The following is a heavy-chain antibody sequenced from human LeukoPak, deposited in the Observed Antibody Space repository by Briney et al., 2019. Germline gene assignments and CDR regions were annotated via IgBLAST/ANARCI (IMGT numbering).Heavy chain of an antibody. CDR3: ARDQVDYDIPDHFDY. D-gene: IGHD3-22*01. CDR1: GGSLSSYY. V-gene: IGHV4-59*12. Sequence: PSETLSLTCTVSGGSLSSYYWSWIRQPPGKGLEWIGYISQSGNSYFTPSLKSRATISVDRSKNHFSLTLISVTAADTAVYFCARDQVDYDIPDHFDYWGKGTLVTVSS. J-gene: IGHJ4*02. CDR2: ISQSGNS.